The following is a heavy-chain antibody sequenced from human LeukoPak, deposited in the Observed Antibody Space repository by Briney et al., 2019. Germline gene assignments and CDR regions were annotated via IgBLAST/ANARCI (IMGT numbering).Heavy chain of an antibody. CDR2: TRYDGSNK. Sequence: PGGSLRLTCAASGFTFSSYGMHGVRQAPGKGREWVAFTRYDGSNKFYADSVKGRFTISRENSTNTLYLQMNSLRAEETAVYYCAKDQGVRVAGYDFDYWGEGTLVTVSS. J-gene: IGHJ4*02. CDR1: GFTFSSYG. V-gene: IGHV3-30*02. D-gene: IGHD3-10*01. CDR3: AKDQGVRVAGYDFDY.